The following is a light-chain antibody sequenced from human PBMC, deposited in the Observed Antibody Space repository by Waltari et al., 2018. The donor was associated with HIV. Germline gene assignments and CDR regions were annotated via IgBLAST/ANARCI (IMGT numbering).Light chain of an antibody. CDR1: QEIGTY. J-gene: IGKJ2*01. V-gene: IGKV1-8*01. CDR2: SAS. CDR3: QQYYSYPQA. Sequence: AIRMTQSPSSLSASTGDRVTISCRASQEIGTYLAWYQHKPGKVPELLMYSASTLQSGLPSRFNGSGSGTDFTLTIDCLQSEDCATYYCQQYYSYPQAFGQGTKLEIK.